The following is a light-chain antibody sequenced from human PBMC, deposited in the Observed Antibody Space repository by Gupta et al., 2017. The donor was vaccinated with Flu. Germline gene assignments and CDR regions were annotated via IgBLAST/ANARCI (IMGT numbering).Light chain of an antibody. CDR1: SSDIGSYNF. CDR2: EDS. J-gene: IGLJ3*02. V-gene: IGLV2-23*01. Sequence: ALTQPASVSGSPGQSITISCTGSSSDIGSYNFVSCSQHHPGKPPKLMIYEDSKWPAGVASRFSGSKSGNTASLTIFGLQAEDEADYYCCSYAGSGTWVFGGGTKVTVL. CDR3: CSYAGSGTWV.